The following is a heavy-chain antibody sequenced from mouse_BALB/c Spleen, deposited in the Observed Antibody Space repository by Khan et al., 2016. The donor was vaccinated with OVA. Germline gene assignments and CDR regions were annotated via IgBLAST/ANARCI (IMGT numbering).Heavy chain of an antibody. J-gene: IGHJ4*01. CDR3: ARHEDGDDGYYGYAMDY. CDR1: GYTFTENI. CDR2: FYPGSGTI. D-gene: IGHD2-3*01. Sequence: QIQLVQSGAELVKPGASVKLSCKASGYTFTENIIHWVKQRSGQGLEWIGWFYPGSGTIKYNEKFKDKATLTADKSSRTVHMELSRSKSEDSAVYFCARHEDGDDGYYGYAMDYWGQGTSVTVSS. V-gene: IGHV1-62-2*01.